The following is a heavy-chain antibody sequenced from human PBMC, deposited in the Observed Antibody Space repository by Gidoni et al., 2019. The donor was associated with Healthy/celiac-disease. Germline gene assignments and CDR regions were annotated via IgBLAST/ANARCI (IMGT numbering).Heavy chain of an antibody. CDR1: GGSISSGGYY. D-gene: IGHD3-22*01. CDR2: IYYSGST. Sequence: QVQLQESGPGLVKPSQTLSLTCTVSGGSISSGGYYWSWIRQHPGKGLEWIGYIYYSGSTYYNPSLKSRVTISVDTSKNQFSLKLSSVTAADTAVYYCARKVGYYYDSSGYSIQAFDIWGQGTMVTVSS. CDR3: ARKVGYYYDSSGYSIQAFDI. V-gene: IGHV4-31*03. J-gene: IGHJ3*02.